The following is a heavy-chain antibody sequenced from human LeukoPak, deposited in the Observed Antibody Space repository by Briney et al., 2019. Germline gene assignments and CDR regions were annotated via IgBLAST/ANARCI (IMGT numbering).Heavy chain of an antibody. V-gene: IGHV3-23*01. CDR2: ISGSGGST. D-gene: IGHD3-22*01. Sequence: GGSLRLSCAASGFTFSSYAMSWVRQAPGKGLEWVSAISGSGGSTYYADSVKGRFTISRDNSKNTLYLQMNSLRAEDTAVYYCAKVPDSSGYYYIWYLDLWGRGTLVTVSS. CDR1: GFTFSSYA. J-gene: IGHJ2*01. CDR3: AKVPDSSGYYYIWYLDL.